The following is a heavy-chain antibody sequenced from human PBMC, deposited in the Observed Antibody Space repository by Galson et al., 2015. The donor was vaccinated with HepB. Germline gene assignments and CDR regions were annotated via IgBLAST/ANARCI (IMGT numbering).Heavy chain of an antibody. CDR3: ARDLGRWLDTPYYFDY. J-gene: IGHJ4*02. Sequence: SLRLSCAASGFTFSDYYMSWIRQAPGKGLEWVSYISSSGSTIYYADSVKGRFTISRDNAKNSLYLQMNSLRAEDTAVYYCARDLGRWLDTPYYFDYWGQGTLVTVSS. V-gene: IGHV3-11*01. D-gene: IGHD5-24*01. CDR2: ISSSGSTI. CDR1: GFTFSDYY.